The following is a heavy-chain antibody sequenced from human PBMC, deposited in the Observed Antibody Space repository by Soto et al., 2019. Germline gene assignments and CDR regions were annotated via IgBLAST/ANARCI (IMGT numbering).Heavy chain of an antibody. CDR2: ISAYNGNT. D-gene: IGHD5-18*01. CDR1: GYTFTIYG. CDR3: ARVDTAMVRARSWFDP. J-gene: IGHJ5*02. V-gene: IGHV1-18*04. Sequence: ASVKVSCKASGYTFTIYGISWVRQAPGQGLEWMGWISAYNGNTNYAQKLQGRVTMTTDTSTSTAYMELRSLRSDDTAVYYCARVDTAMVRARSWFDPWGQGTLVTVSS.